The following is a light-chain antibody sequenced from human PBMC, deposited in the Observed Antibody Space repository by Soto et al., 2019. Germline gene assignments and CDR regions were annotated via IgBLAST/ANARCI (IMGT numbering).Light chain of an antibody. CDR2: AAS. CDR1: QSVGS. Sequence: EIVLTQSPATLSLSPGERAILSWRASQSVGSLAWYQQRPGQAPRLLIYAASNRATGIPARFSGSGSGTDFTLIVSSLEPEDFAVYYCQQRGNWPPTFGPGTKVDIK. V-gene: IGKV3-11*01. CDR3: QQRGNWPPT. J-gene: IGKJ3*01.